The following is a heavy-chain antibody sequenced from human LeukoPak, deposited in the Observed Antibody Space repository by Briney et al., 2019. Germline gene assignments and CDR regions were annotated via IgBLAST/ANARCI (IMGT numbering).Heavy chain of an antibody. D-gene: IGHD6-13*01. CDR2: ISFIGGST. CDR1: GFTFSSYA. Sequence: GGSLRLSCAASGFTFSSYAMSWVRQAPGKGREWVSAISFIGGSTYYADSVKGRFTISRDNSKNTLYLQMNSLRAEDTAVYYCARPRGAAAGTFGFDPWGQGTLVTVSS. J-gene: IGHJ5*02. V-gene: IGHV3-23*01. CDR3: ARPRGAAAGTFGFDP.